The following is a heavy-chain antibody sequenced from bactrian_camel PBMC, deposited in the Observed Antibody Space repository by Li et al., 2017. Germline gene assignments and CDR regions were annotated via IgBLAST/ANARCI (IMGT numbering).Heavy chain of an antibody. CDR2: IGSGGTT. D-gene: IGHD2*01. Sequence: VQLVESGGGSVQAGGSLRLSCTASGYTYCMGWFRQAPGKEREGVAVIGSGGTTVYADSVKGRFAVSRDNAKNTLYLQMDNLQPEDTAMYYCAAAVGGPGYCHAYEWWGQGTQVTVS. CDR1: GYTYC. J-gene: IGHJ4*01. CDR3: AAAVGGPGYCHAYEW. V-gene: IGHV3S55*01.